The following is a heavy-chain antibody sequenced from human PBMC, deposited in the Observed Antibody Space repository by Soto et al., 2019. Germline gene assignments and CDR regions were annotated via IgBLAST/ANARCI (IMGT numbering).Heavy chain of an antibody. CDR3: AGRSSLASVQVYFGEISNYNWFDP. Sequence: SETLSLTCTVSNGSISSAIYYWGWIRQPPGKGLEWIGSIYHSGSTYYKPSLQGRVTISVDTSKNQFSLKLSSVTAADTAVYFCAGRSSLASVQVYFGEISNYNWFDPWGQGTLVTVSS. D-gene: IGHD3-10*01. V-gene: IGHV4-39*01. CDR2: IYHSGST. CDR1: NGSISSAIYY. J-gene: IGHJ5*02.